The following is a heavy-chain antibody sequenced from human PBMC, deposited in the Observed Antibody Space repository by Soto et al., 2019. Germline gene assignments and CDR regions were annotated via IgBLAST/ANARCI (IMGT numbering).Heavy chain of an antibody. CDR3: ARVRSSPFRYFDY. V-gene: IGHV4-39*07. Sequence: PSETLSLTCTVSGSSISSSGYYWGWIRQPPGRGLEWIGSLYYNVGTYYNPSLKSRVTISVDTSKNQFSLKLSSVTAADTAVYYCARVRSSPFRYFDYWGQGTLVTVSS. CDR2: LYYNVGT. J-gene: IGHJ4*02. CDR1: GSSISSSGYY.